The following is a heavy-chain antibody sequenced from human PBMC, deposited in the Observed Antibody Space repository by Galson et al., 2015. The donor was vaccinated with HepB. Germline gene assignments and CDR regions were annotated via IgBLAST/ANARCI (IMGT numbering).Heavy chain of an antibody. CDR1: GFSFSSYN. V-gene: IGHV3-48*03. CDR3: ARYSALITTDAMDV. Sequence: SLRLSCAASGFSFSSYNMIWVRQAPGKGLECISHISRSGSSTYYAGSVGGRFTVSRDNAQNSLYLHTDSLRAEDTAVYYCARYSALITTDAMDVWGQGTTVTVSS. D-gene: IGHD3-16*01. CDR2: ISRSGSST. J-gene: IGHJ6*02.